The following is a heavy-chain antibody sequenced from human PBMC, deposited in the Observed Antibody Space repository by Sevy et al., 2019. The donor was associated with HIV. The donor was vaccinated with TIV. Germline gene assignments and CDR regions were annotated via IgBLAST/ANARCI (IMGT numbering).Heavy chain of an antibody. CDR2: ISYHGRDK. V-gene: IGHV3-30*03. CDR3: ARDPHEIMLSGSYYLY. CDR1: GISFTTSG. Sequence: GGSLRLSCVVSGISFTTSGMHWVRQAPGKGLEWVAVISYHGRDKFYADSVKGRFTISRDNSKNILYLQMNSLRDEDTAVYYCARDPHEIMLSGSYYLYWGQGTRVTVSS. D-gene: IGHD1-26*01. J-gene: IGHJ4*02.